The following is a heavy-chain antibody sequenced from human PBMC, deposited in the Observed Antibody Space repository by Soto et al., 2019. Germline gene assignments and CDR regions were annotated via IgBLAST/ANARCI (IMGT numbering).Heavy chain of an antibody. Sequence: ESGGGWVNPGGSLRLSCAASGSTSSDNYMDWVGKAPGKGLEWVGRSRDKVHSHTTEYAASVKGRFTISRGDSENSLYLQMNSLKTEDTAVYYCARGVVSTGYFDYWGQGTLVTVSS. CDR3: ARGVVSTGYFDY. CDR2: SRDKVHSHTT. J-gene: IGHJ4*02. D-gene: IGHD5-12*01. V-gene: IGHV3-72*01. CDR1: GSTSSDNY.